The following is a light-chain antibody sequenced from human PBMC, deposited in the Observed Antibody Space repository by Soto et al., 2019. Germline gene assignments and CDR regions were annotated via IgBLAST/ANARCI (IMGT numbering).Light chain of an antibody. CDR3: SSYTGSSTSYV. Sequence: QSALTQPASVSGSPGQSITISCSGTRSDIGSYNYVAWYQQFPGKTPKILIYGVSNRPSGVSSRFSGSMSGNTASLTISGLQAEDEADYYCSSYTGSSTSYVFVSGTKLTVL. CDR1: RSDIGSYNY. J-gene: IGLJ1*01. CDR2: GVS. V-gene: IGLV2-14*01.